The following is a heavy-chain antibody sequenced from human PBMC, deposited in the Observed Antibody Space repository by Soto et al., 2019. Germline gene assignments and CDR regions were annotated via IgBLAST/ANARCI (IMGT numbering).Heavy chain of an antibody. CDR2: ISWNSGSI. CDR1: GFTFDDYA. CDR3: AKDMSTIWFGETAFDY. D-gene: IGHD3-10*01. V-gene: IGHV3-9*01. Sequence: EVQLVESGGGLVQPGRSLRLSCAASGFTFDDYAMHWVRQAPGKGLEWVSGISWNSGSIGYADSVKGRFTISRDNAKNSLYLQMNSLRAEDTALYYCAKDMSTIWFGETAFDYWGQGTLVTVSP. J-gene: IGHJ4*02.